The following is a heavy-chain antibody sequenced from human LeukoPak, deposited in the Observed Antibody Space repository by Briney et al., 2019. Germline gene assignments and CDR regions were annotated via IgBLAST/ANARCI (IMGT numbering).Heavy chain of an antibody. CDR1: GFTFGDYA. Sequence: GGSLRLSCTASGFTFGDYAMSWVRQAPGKGLEWVGFIRSKAYGGTTEYAASVKGRFTISRDDSKSIAYLQMNSLKTEDTAVYYCTRDRGKQNDYWGQGTLVTVSS. J-gene: IGHJ4*02. CDR2: IRSKAYGGTT. D-gene: IGHD3-16*01. V-gene: IGHV3-49*04. CDR3: TRDRGKQNDY.